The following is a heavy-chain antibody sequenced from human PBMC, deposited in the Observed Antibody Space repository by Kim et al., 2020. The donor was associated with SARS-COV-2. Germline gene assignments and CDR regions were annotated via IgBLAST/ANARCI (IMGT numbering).Heavy chain of an antibody. CDR1: GGSISSSNW. V-gene: IGHV4-4*02. J-gene: IGHJ6*02. CDR2: IYHSGST. Sequence: SETLSLTCAVSGGSISSSNWWSWVRQPPGKGLEWTGEIYHSGSTNYNPSLKSRVTISVDKSKNQFSLKLSSVTAADTAVYYCARDRVNYDILTGYLEYYYGMDVWGQGTTVTVSS. CDR3: ARDRVNYDILTGYLEYYYGMDV. D-gene: IGHD3-9*01.